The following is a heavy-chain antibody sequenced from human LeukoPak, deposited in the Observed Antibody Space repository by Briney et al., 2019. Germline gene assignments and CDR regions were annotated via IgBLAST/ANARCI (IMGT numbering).Heavy chain of an antibody. D-gene: IGHD1-26*01. CDR1: GYTFTSYA. CDR3: ARAREGGVGAPYLQDNYYMDV. J-gene: IGHJ6*03. Sequence: ASVKVSCKASGYTFTSYAMHWVRQAPGQGLEWMGWINPNSGGTNYAQKFQGRVTMTRDTSISTAYMELNRLTSDDTAVYYCARAREGGVGAPYLQDNYYMDVWGKGTTVTVSS. CDR2: INPNSGGT. V-gene: IGHV1-2*02.